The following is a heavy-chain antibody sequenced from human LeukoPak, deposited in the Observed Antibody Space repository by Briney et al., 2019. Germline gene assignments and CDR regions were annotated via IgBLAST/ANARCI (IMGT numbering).Heavy chain of an antibody. CDR1: GYPFTGYH. D-gene: IGHD6-13*01. CDR2: INPYSGDT. CDR3: AKDQGSLTRSWFTGY. Sequence: ASVKVSCKASGYPFTGYHIHWVPQAPGQGLEWMGRINPYSGDTNFAQKFQGRVTMTRDTSITTAYMDLSSLTTDDTAVYFFAKDQGSLTRSWFTGYWGQGTQVTVSS. V-gene: IGHV1-2*06. J-gene: IGHJ4*02.